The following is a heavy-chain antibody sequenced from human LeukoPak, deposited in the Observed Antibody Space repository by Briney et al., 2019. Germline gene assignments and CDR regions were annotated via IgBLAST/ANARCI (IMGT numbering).Heavy chain of an antibody. CDR2: IDPNRGDT. J-gene: IGHJ4*02. CDR3: ARSGRTGYSLDY. V-gene: IGHV1-2*02. Sequence: ASVKVSCKASGYSFTGYFIHCVRQAPGQGREWMGCIDPNRGDTKYAQKFQGRVSMPRDTSTRTAYMELSRLRSDDTAVYFCARSGRTGYSLDYWGQGTLVTVSS. CDR1: GYSFTGYF. D-gene: IGHD3/OR15-3a*01.